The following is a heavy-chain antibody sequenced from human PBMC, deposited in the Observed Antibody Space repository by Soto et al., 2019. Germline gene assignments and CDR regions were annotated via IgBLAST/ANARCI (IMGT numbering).Heavy chain of an antibody. D-gene: IGHD6-13*01. CDR1: GFTFSSYA. V-gene: IGHV3-21*01. CDR3: ARDSAGGSSWYSYYYGMDV. Sequence: PGGSLRLSCAASGFTFSSYAISWVRHAPGKGLEWVSAMSGRSSYIYYANSVKCRFTISRDNAKNSLYLQMNSLRAEDTAVYYGARDSAGGSSWYSYYYGMDVWGQGTTVTVSS. CDR2: MSGRSSYI. J-gene: IGHJ6*02.